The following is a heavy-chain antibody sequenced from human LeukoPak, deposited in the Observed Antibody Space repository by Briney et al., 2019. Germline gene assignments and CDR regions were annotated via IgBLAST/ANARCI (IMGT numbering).Heavy chain of an antibody. V-gene: IGHV1-69*05. Sequence: SVKVSCKAPGGTFSSYAISWVRQAPGQGLEWMGGIIPIFGTANYAQKFQGRVTITTDESTSTAYMELSSLRSEDTAVYYCATSGGIFGSSSLDVGSGDNNWGQGTLVTVSS. CDR1: GGTFSSYA. CDR3: ATSGGIFGSSSLDVGSGDNN. J-gene: IGHJ4*02. D-gene: IGHD6-6*01. CDR2: IIPIFGTA.